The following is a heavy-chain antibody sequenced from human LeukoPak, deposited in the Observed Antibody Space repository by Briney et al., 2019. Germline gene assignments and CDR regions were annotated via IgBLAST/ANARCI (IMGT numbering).Heavy chain of an antibody. V-gene: IGHV4-34*01. CDR3: ARGAPGYYDSSGYQAY. Sequence: NPSETLSLTCAVYGGSFSGYYWSWIRQPPVKGLEWIGEINHSGSTNYNPSLKSRVTISVDTSKNRFSLKLSSVTAADTAVYYCARGAPGYYDSSGYQAYWGQGTLVTVSS. CDR2: INHSGST. J-gene: IGHJ4*02. D-gene: IGHD3-22*01. CDR1: GGSFSGYY.